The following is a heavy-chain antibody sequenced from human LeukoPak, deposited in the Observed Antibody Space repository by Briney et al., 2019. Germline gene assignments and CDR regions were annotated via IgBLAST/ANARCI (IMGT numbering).Heavy chain of an antibody. CDR2: IYYSGST. CDR1: GGSISSSSYY. CDR3: ARDLIGYSSSWYHDAVPSDAFDI. V-gene: IGHV4-39*07. J-gene: IGHJ3*02. D-gene: IGHD6-13*01. Sequence: SETLSLTCTVSGGSISSSSYYWGWIRQPPGKGLEWIGSIYYSGSTYYNPSLKSRVTISVDTSKDQFSLKLSSVTAADTAVYYCARDLIGYSSSWYHDAVPSDAFDIWGQGTMVTVSS.